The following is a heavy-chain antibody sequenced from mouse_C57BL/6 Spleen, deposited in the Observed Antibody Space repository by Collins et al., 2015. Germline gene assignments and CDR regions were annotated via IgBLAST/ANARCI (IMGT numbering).Heavy chain of an antibody. CDR3: TMELLRLIYTMDY. CDR1: GYTFTRYW. J-gene: IGHJ4*01. Sequence: QVQLQQPGAELVKPGASVKVSCKASGYTFTRYWMHWVKQRPGQGLEWIGRIHPSDSDTNYNQKFKDKAILTVDKSSSTAYMQLSSLTSEDSAVYYCTMELLRLIYTMDYWGQGTSVTVSS. D-gene: IGHD3-2*02. V-gene: IGHV1-74*01. CDR2: IHPSDSDT.